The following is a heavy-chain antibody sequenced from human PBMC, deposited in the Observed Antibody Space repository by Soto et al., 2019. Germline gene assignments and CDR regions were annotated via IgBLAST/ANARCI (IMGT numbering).Heavy chain of an antibody. D-gene: IGHD3-9*01. CDR3: ARTGNYDILTGYPYKGGDYFDY. J-gene: IGHJ4*02. CDR1: GFTFSSYS. V-gene: IGHV3-48*02. Sequence: GGSLRLSCAASGFTFSSYSMNWVRQAPGKGLEWVSYISSSSSTIYYADSVKGRFTISGDNAKNSLYLQMNSLRDEDTAVYYCARTGNYDILTGYPYKGGDYFDYWGQGTLVTVSS. CDR2: ISSSSSTI.